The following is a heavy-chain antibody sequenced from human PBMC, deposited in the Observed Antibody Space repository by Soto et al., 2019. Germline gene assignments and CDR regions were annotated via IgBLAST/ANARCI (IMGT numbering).Heavy chain of an antibody. J-gene: IGHJ4*02. CDR2: IYWYDEK. CDR3: AVRAYFDSDKHFDY. Sequence: QITLKESGPTLVKPTQTLTLTCTFSGFSLSTSGVGVGWIRQPPGKALESLAIIYWYDEKRYSPSLKSRITVTNDTSKNRVVLTIDNVDPVDTATYYSAVRAYFDSDKHFDYWCEGTLVSVCS. D-gene: IGHD3-10*01. V-gene: IGHV2-5*01. CDR1: GFSLSTSGVG.